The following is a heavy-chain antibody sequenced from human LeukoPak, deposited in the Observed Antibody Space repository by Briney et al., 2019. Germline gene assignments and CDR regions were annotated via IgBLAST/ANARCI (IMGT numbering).Heavy chain of an antibody. CDR3: AREGRRSPPDY. V-gene: IGHV4-34*01. Sequence: PSETPSLSCAVYGGSFSGYYWSWIRQPPGKGLEWIGEINHSGSTNYNPSLKSRVTISVDTSKNQFSLKLSSVTAADTAVYYCAREGRRSPPDYGGQGTLVTVSS. CDR1: GGSFSGYY. D-gene: IGHD1-26*01. CDR2: INHSGST. J-gene: IGHJ4*02.